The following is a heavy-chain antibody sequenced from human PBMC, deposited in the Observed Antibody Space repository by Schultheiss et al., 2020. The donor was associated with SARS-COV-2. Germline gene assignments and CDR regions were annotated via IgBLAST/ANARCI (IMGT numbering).Heavy chain of an antibody. CDR1: GFTFSSYW. V-gene: IGHV3-74*01. D-gene: IGHD3-9*01. CDR3: ARDWEALGFRYFDWKLAHYYYYGMDV. J-gene: IGHJ6*02. CDR2: INSDGSST. Sequence: GGSLRLSCAASGFTFSSYWMHWVRQAPGKGLVWVSRINSDGSSTSYADSVKGRFTISRDNAKNTLYLQMNSLRAEDTAVYYCARDWEALGFRYFDWKLAHYYYYGMDVWGQGTTVTVSS.